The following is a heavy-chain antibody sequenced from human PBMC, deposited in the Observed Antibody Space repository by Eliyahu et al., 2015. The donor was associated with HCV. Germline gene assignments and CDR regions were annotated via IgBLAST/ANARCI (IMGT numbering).Heavy chain of an antibody. V-gene: IGHV1-18*01. CDR2: ISGYNGDT. CDR3: ARDFYCSGGTCSDCFDP. Sequence: QVQLVQSGAEVKKPGASVKVSCKASGYTFRSYGVSWVRQAPGQGLEWMGWISGYNGDTNYAQNVQGRLTMTIDTSTSTAYMELRSLRIEDTAVYYCARDFYCSGGTCSDCFDPWGQGTLV. J-gene: IGHJ5*02. CDR1: GYTFRSYG. D-gene: IGHD2-15*01.